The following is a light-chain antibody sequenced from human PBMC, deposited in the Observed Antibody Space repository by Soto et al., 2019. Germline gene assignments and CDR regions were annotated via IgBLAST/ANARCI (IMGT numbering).Light chain of an antibody. CDR1: SSDVGGYDY. CDR2: EVT. CDR3: SSFVAGNNYWV. J-gene: IGLJ3*02. V-gene: IGLV2-8*01. Sequence: QSALTQPPSASGSPGRSVTISCTGTSSDVGGYDYVSWFQQHPGKAPKLIIYEVTKRPSGVPDRFSASKSGSTASLTVSGLQAEVEADYYCSSFVAGNNYWVFGGGTKLTVL.